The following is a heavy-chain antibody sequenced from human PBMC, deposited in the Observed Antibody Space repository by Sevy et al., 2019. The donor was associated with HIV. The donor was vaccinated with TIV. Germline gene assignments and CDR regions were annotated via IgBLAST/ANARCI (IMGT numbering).Heavy chain of an antibody. CDR3: ATESREYYYGSGPTRGAFDI. V-gene: IGHV1-24*01. D-gene: IGHD3-10*01. Sequence: ASVKVSCKVSGYTLTELSMHWVRQAPGKGLEWMGGFDPEDGETIYAQKFQGRVTMTEDTSTDTAYMELSSLRSEDTAVYYCATESREYYYGSGPTRGAFDIWGQGTMVTVSS. J-gene: IGHJ3*02. CDR1: GYTLTELS. CDR2: FDPEDGET.